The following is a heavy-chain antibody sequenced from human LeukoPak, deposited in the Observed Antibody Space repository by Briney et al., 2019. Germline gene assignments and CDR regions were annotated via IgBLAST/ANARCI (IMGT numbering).Heavy chain of an antibody. CDR3: ARERLKESTTDGFDI. Sequence: GGSLRLSSAASGFIVSSNYMSWVRQAAGKGLEWVSVIRSDGTTSYADSVKGRFTISRDSSKNMLYLQMNSLRVEDTAVYYCARERLKESTTDGFDIWGQGTMVTVSS. D-gene: IGHD1-1*01. J-gene: IGHJ3*02. CDR2: IRSDGTT. CDR1: GFIVSSNY. V-gene: IGHV3-53*01.